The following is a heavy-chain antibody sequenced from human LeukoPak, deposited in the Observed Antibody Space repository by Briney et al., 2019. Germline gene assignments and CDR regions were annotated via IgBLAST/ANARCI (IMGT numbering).Heavy chain of an antibody. CDR1: GFTVSSNY. Sequence: TGGSLRLSCAASGFTVSSNYMSWVRQAPGKWLEWVSVIYSGGSTYYADSVKGRFTISRDNSKNTLYLQMNSLRAEDTAVYYCARVTDWNDLDYWGQGTLVTVSS. V-gene: IGHV3-53*01. J-gene: IGHJ4*02. D-gene: IGHD1-1*01. CDR3: ARVTDWNDLDY. CDR2: IYSGGST.